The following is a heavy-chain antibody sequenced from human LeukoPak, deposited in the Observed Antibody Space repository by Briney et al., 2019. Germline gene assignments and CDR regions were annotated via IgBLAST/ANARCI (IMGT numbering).Heavy chain of an antibody. Sequence: SETLSLTCTVSGGSISSCYWSWIRQPPGKGLEWIGYIYYSGSTNFNPSLKSRVTISVDTSKNQFSLKLSSVTAADTALYYCTIFVVADPDAFEIWGQGTMVTVSS. J-gene: IGHJ3*02. CDR2: IYYSGST. CDR3: TIFVVADPDAFEI. CDR1: GGSISSCY. D-gene: IGHD3-3*02. V-gene: IGHV4-59*08.